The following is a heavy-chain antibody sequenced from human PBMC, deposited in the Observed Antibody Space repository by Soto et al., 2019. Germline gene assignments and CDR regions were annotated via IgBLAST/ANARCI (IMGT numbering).Heavy chain of an antibody. J-gene: IGHJ5*02. Sequence: SETLSLTCIVSGDSISSSSYSWAWIRQPPGKGLEWIGTIYYVVNTYYNTSLEGRATISIDKSNNQFYMDLNSVTAAETAMYYCARNGDCTRPGCIVGWFDPWGPGTLVTVS. D-gene: IGHD2-8*01. CDR3: ARNGDCTRPGCIVGWFDP. CDR2: IYYVVNT. CDR1: GDSISSSSYS. V-gene: IGHV4-39*07.